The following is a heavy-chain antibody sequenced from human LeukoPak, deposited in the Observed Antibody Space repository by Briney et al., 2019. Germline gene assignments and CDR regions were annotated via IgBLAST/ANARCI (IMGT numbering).Heavy chain of an antibody. Sequence: GGSLRLSCAASGFTFSSYAMHWVRQAPGKGLEWVAVISYDGSNKYYADSVKGRFTISRDNSKNTLYLQMNSLRVEDTDVYYCATRSYFGGQGTLVTVSS. V-gene: IGHV3-30*04. D-gene: IGHD2/OR15-2a*01. CDR3: ATRSYF. CDR1: GFTFSSYA. CDR2: ISYDGSNK. J-gene: IGHJ4*02.